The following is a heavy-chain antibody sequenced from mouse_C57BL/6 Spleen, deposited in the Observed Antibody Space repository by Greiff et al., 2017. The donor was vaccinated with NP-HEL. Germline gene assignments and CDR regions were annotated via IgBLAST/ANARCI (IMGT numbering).Heavy chain of an antibody. CDR3: ARPLYGSWFAY. J-gene: IGHJ3*01. CDR2: ISSGSSTI. Sequence: EVQLVESGGGLVKPGGSLKLSCAASGFTFSDYGMHWVRQAPEKGLAWVAYISSGSSTIYYADTVKGRFTISRDNAKNTLFQQMTSRRSEDTAMYYCARPLYGSWFAYWGQGTLVTVSA. D-gene: IGHD1-1*01. V-gene: IGHV5-17*01. CDR1: GFTFSDYG.